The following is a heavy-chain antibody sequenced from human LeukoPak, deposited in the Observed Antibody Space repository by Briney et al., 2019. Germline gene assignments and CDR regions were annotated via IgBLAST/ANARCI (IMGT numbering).Heavy chain of an antibody. J-gene: IGHJ4*02. CDR1: GFTFSDYY. D-gene: IGHD6-13*01. CDR3: AKFGSGYPYSSFDY. CDR2: ITTGGDST. Sequence: GGSLRLSCAASGFTFSDYYMSWVRQAPGKGLEWVSAITTGGDSTYEADSVKGRFTISRDDSKNTLYLQMNSLRAEDTAVYYCAKFGSGYPYSSFDYWGQGTLVTVSS. V-gene: IGHV3-23*01.